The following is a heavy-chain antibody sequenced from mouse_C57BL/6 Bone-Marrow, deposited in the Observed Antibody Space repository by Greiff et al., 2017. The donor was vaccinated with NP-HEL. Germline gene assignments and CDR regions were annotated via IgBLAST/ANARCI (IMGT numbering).Heavy chain of an antibody. D-gene: IGHD1-1*01. V-gene: IGHV1-52*01. J-gene: IGHJ2*01. CDR3: ARSGTTVAPVCYYFDY. CDR1: GYTFTSYW. Sequence: QVQLQQPGAELVRPGSSVKLSCKASGYTFTSYWMHWVKQRPIQGLEWIGNIDPSDSDTHYNQKFKDKATLTVDKSSSTAYMQLSSLTSEDSAVYYGARSGTTVAPVCYYFDYWGQGTTLTVSS. CDR2: IDPSDSDT.